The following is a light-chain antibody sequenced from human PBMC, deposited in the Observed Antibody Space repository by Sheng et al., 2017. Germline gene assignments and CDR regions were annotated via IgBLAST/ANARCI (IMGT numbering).Light chain of an antibody. J-gene: IGLJ1*01. CDR2: QDN. V-gene: IGLV3-1*01. CDR3: QAWDSSIAI. CDR1: KMGDKY. Sequence: GSVSPGQTASLTCSGDKMGDKYISWYQQKSGQSPLLVIYQDNKRPSGIPERFSGSNSGNTATLTISGTQTMDEADYYCQAWDSSIAIFGTGTRVTVL.